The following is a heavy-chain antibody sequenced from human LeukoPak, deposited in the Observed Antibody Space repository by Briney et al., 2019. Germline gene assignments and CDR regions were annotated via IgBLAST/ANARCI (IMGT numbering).Heavy chain of an antibody. J-gene: IGHJ5*02. CDR1: GFTFSSYT. D-gene: IGHD1-1*01. V-gene: IGHV3-21*01. Sequence: SGGSLGLSCAASGFTFSSYTMNWVRQAPGKGLEWVSSISSSGNAINYADSVKGRFTISRDNANNSLSLQMSSLRAEDTAVYYCARHDVAWNDVYWFDPWGQGTLVTVSS. CDR2: ISSSGNAI. CDR3: ARHDVAWNDVYWFDP.